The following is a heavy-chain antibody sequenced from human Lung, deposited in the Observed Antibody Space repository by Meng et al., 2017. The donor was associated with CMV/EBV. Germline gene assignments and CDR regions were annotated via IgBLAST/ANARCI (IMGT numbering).Heavy chain of an antibody. J-gene: IGHJ4*02. Sequence: GESXKISCAVTGVTFRNYYMHWVRQAPGKGLVWVSRINSDGSSTHYADSVKGRFSISRDNAKNTLHLQVNSLRAEDTAVYYCASSEYSNRVDFWGRGTLVTVSS. D-gene: IGHD4-11*01. CDR2: INSDGSST. V-gene: IGHV3-74*01. CDR1: GVTFRNYY. CDR3: ASSEYSNRVDF.